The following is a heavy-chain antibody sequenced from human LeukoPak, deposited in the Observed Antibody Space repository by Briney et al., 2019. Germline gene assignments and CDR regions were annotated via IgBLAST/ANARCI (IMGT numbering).Heavy chain of an antibody. CDR3: ARPALTYYDILTGPGGSRYAFDI. D-gene: IGHD3-9*01. CDR2: IYYSGST. J-gene: IGHJ3*02. Sequence: SETLSLTCTVSGGSLSSYYWSWIRQPPGKGLEWIGYIYYSGSTNYNPSLKSRVTISVDTSKNQFSPKLSSVTAADTAVYYCARPALTYYDILTGPGGSRYAFDIWGQGTMVTVSS. CDR1: GGSLSSYY. V-gene: IGHV4-59*08.